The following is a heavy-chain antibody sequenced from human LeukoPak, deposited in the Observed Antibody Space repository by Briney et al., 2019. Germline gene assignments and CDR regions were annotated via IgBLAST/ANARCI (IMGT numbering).Heavy chain of an antibody. CDR3: ARSGVGAMIVAYYFDY. V-gene: IGHV1-2*02. Sequence: GASVKVSCKASGYTFTGYYMHWVRQAPGQGLEWMGWINPNSGGTNYAQEFQGRVTMTRDTSISTAYMELSRLRSDDTAVYYCARSGVGAMIVAYYFDYWGQGTLVTVSS. J-gene: IGHJ4*02. CDR2: INPNSGGT. CDR1: GYTFTGYY. D-gene: IGHD3-22*01.